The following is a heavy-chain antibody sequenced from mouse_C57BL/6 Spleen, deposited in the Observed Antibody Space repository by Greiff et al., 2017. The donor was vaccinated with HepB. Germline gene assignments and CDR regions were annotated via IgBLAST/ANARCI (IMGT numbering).Heavy chain of an antibody. CDR2: IYPRSGNT. CDR3: ARWVYGSSYGAMDY. D-gene: IGHD1-1*01. V-gene: IGHV1-81*01. Sequence: VQGVESGAELARPGASVKLSCKASGYTFTSYGISWVKQRTGQGLEWIGEIYPRSGNTYYNEKFKGKATLTADKSSSTAYMELRSLTSEDSAVYFCARWVYGSSYGAMDYWGQGTSVTVSS. J-gene: IGHJ4*01. CDR1: GYTFTSYG.